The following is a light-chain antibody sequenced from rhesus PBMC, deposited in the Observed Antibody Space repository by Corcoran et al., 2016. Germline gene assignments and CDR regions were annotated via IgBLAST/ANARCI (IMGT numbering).Light chain of an antibody. Sequence: QVILTQSPGTLSLSPGERATLSCRASQSVSSYLSWSQQKPGQAPRLLIYGASSRATGIPDRFSGSGVGTDFTLTISSLEPEVGGVYHCYQHSSGYSFGQGTKVE. V-gene: IGKV3-10*01. CDR2: GAS. CDR3: YQHSSGYS. J-gene: IGKJ2*01. CDR1: QSVSSY.